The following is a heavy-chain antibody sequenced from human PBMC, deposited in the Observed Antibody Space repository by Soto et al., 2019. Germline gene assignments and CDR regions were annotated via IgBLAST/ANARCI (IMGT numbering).Heavy chain of an antibody. CDR1: GFRFSTYG. CDR3: ARTDCDSSTCPSDLVGATTMDY. CDR2: IWYDGTNK. D-gene: IGHD1-26*01. V-gene: IGHV3-33*01. Sequence: GSLRLSCGASGFRFSTYGMHWVRQAPGKGLEWVAVIWYDGTNKKYADSVKGRFTISRDNSKSTLYLQMNTLRAEDTGVYYCARTDCDSSTCPSDLVGATTMDYWGQGT. J-gene: IGHJ4*02.